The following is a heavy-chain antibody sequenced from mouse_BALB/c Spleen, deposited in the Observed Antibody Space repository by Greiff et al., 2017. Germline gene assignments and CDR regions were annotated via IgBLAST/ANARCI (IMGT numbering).Heavy chain of an antibody. CDR3: ARDPWKAWYAMDY. Sequence: EVQRVESGGGLVQPGGSLKLSCAASGFTFSSYGMSWVRQTPDKRLELVATINSNGGSTYYPDSVKGRFTISRDNAKNTLYMQMSSLKSEDTAMYYCARDPWKAWYAMDYWGQGTSVTVSS. V-gene: IGHV5-6-3*01. CDR2: INSNGGST. CDR1: GFTFSSYG. J-gene: IGHJ4*01.